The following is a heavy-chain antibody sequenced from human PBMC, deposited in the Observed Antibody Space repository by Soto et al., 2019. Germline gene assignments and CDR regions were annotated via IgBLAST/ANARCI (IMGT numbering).Heavy chain of an antibody. J-gene: IGHJ4*02. Sequence: EVQLVESGGDLVQPGGSLRLSCAASGFTFTSSWMDWVRLAPGNGLEWVANIDQDGSETNYADSVKGRFTISRDNAKNLLLRETTRLRAEDTAVCYCASDTAFARFDYWGQGTVVTVSS. CDR2: IDQDGSET. D-gene: IGHD5-18*01. CDR1: GFTFTSSW. CDR3: ASDTAFARFDY. V-gene: IGHV3-7*01.